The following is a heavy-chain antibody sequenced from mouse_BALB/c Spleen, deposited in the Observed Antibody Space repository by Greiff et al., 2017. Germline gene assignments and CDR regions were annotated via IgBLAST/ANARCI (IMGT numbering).Heavy chain of an antibody. CDR1: GYTFSSYW. D-gene: IGHD1-1*01. J-gene: IGHJ2*01. Sequence: VKLVESGAELVKPGASVKISCKATGYTFSSYWIEWVKQRPGHGLEWIGEILPGSGSTNYNEKFKGKATFSADTSSNTDYMQLSSLTSEDSAVYYCASSNYFDYWGQGTTRTVAS. CDR2: ILPGSGST. CDR3: ASSNYFDY. V-gene: IGHV1-9*01.